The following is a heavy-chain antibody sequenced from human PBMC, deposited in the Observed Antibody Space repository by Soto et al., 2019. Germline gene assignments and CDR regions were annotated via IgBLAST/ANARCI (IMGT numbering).Heavy chain of an antibody. Sequence: LRLSCAASGFTFSSYWMHWVRQAPGKGLVWVSRINSDGSSTSYADSVKGRFTISRDNAKNTLYLQMNSLRAEDTAVYYCARVGSALEYYYYGMDVWGQGTTVTVSS. CDR3: ARVGSALEYYYYGMDV. D-gene: IGHD3-10*01. CDR1: GFTFSSYW. J-gene: IGHJ6*02. CDR2: INSDGSST. V-gene: IGHV3-74*01.